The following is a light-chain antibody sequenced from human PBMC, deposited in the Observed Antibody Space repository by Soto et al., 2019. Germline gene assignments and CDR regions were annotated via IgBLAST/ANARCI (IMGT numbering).Light chain of an antibody. CDR1: QSVSSSY. CDR3: QQYDNAPLT. CDR2: VAS. Sequence: EIVLTQSPGTLSLSPGERATLSCRASQSVSSSYLAWYQQKPGQAPRLLIYVASSRATGIPDRFSGSGSGTYVTLTISRLEPEDFAVYYCQQYDNAPLTFGGGTKVEIK. J-gene: IGKJ4*01. V-gene: IGKV3-20*01.